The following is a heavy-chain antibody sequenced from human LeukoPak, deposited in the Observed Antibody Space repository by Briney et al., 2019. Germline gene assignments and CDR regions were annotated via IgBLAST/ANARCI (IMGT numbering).Heavy chain of an antibody. CDR3: ARGRRGSYFQDY. Sequence: AETLSLTCTVSGDSISSRDSYWGGHRQPPGKGGEGIVSMWFGATTSSNPSLKSRVTISVDTSKNQFSLKLSSVTAADTAAYYCARGRRGSYFQDYWGQGTLVTVSS. D-gene: IGHD1-26*01. CDR2: MWFGATT. V-gene: IGHV4-39*07. J-gene: IGHJ4*02. CDR1: GDSISSRDSY.